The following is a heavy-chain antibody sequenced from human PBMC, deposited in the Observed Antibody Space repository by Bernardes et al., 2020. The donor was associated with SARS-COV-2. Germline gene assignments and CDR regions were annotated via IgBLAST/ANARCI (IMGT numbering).Heavy chain of an antibody. V-gene: IGHV3-13*01. Sequence: GGSLRLSCAASGFTFSSYDMHWVRQATGKGLEWVSAIGTAGDTYYPGSVKGRFTISRENAKNSLYLQMNSLRAGDTAVYYCARAGGDSGSYLGYYYGMDVWGQGTTVTVSS. D-gene: IGHD1-26*01. CDR1: GFTFSSYD. CDR3: ARAGGDSGSYLGYYYGMDV. CDR2: IGTAGDT. J-gene: IGHJ6*02.